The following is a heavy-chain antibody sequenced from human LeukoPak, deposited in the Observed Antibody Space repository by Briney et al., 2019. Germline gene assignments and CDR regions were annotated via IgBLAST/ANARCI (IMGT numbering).Heavy chain of an antibody. CDR1: GFTFSTYW. J-gene: IGHJ4*02. CDR3: ARGPSYFDY. CDR2: MSQDGSEK. Sequence: GGSLRLSCAASGFTFSTYWMSWVRQAPGKGLEWVAYMSQDGSEKFYVDSVKGRFTISRDNAKNSLYLQMNSLRAEDTAVYYCARGPSYFDYWGQGTLVTVSS. V-gene: IGHV3-7*01.